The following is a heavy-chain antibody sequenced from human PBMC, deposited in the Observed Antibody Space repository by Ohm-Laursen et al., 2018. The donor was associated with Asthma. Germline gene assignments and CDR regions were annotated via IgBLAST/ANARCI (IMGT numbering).Heavy chain of an antibody. Sequence: GTLSLTCAVSGGSISSYYWSWIRQPPGKGLEWIGYIYYSGSTNYNPSLKSRVTISVDTSKNQFSLKLSSVTAADTAVYYCASYGDYPYWGQGTLVTVSS. CDR2: IYYSGST. CDR1: GGSISSYY. CDR3: ASYGDYPY. D-gene: IGHD4-17*01. V-gene: IGHV4-59*08. J-gene: IGHJ4*02.